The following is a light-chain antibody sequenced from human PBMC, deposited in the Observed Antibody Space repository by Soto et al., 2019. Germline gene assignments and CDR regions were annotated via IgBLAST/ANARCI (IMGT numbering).Light chain of an antibody. Sequence: EIVLTQSPGTLSLSPGERATLSCRASQSVSSNSLAWYQQKRGQAPRLLIHDASSRATGIPDRFSGSGSGTDFTLTISRLEPEDFAVYYCQQYGGSPRTFGQGTKVDIK. CDR1: QSVSSNS. CDR3: QQYGGSPRT. J-gene: IGKJ1*01. V-gene: IGKV3-20*01. CDR2: DAS.